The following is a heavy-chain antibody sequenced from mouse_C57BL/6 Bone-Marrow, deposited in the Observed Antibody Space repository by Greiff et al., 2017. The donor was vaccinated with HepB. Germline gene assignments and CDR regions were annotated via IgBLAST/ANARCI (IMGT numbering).Heavy chain of an antibody. CDR3: TQTALAY. Sequence: EVKLMESGPVLVKPGASVKMSCKASGYTFTDYYMNWVKQSHGKSLEWIGVINPYNGGTSYNQKFKGKATLTVDKSSSTAYMELNSLTSEDSAVYYCTQTALAYWGQGTLVTVSA. D-gene: IGHD3-2*01. J-gene: IGHJ3*01. CDR2: INPYNGGT. CDR1: GYTFTDYY. V-gene: IGHV1-19*01.